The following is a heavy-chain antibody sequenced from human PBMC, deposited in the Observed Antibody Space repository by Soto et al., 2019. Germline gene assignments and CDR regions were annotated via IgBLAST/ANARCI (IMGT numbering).Heavy chain of an antibody. Sequence: GGSLRLSCAASGFTFSSYGMHWVRQAPGKGLEWVAVIWYDGSNKYYADSVKGRFTISRDNSKNTLYLQMNSLRAEDTAVYYCARQRLFVRPLYGMDVWGQGTTVTVSS. J-gene: IGHJ6*02. D-gene: IGHD3-10*02. CDR1: GFTFSSYG. CDR2: IWYDGSNK. CDR3: ARQRLFVRPLYGMDV. V-gene: IGHV3-33*01.